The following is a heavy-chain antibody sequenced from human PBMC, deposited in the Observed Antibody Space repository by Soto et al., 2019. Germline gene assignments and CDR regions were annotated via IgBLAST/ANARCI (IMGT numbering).Heavy chain of an antibody. CDR3: TSRRDWTAVDTIDH. CDR1: GFSFSDSA. V-gene: IGHV3-73*01. Sequence: PGGSLRLSCEASGFSFSDSAIHWVRQASGKGLEWVGRIRNKTNNYATAFNAPVKGRFTISRDDSKNTVYLQMNNLKLDDTALYYCTSRRDWTAVDTIDHWGQGTLVTVSS. J-gene: IGHJ4*02. D-gene: IGHD5-18*01. CDR2: IRNKTNNYAT.